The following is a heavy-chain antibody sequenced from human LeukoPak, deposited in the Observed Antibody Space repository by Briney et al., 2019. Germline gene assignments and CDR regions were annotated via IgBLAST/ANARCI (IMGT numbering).Heavy chain of an antibody. D-gene: IGHD4-17*01. V-gene: IGHV1-69*05. Sequence: SVKVSCKTSGGTFNNSAISWVRQAPGQGREWLWGIMLLFGTACYAQKFWSTVTITTEESTRTVYLGLTSLTSDDTAVYYCARDVHGDYGSGWFDPWGQGTLVSVSS. CDR2: IMLLFGTA. CDR3: ARDVHGDYGSGWFDP. CDR1: GGTFNNSA. J-gene: IGHJ5*02.